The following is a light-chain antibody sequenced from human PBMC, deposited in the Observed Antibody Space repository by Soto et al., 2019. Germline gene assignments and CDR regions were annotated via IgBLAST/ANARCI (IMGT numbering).Light chain of an antibody. CDR2: DVS. V-gene: IGKV1-33*01. J-gene: IGKJ5*01. CDR1: QDISDY. Sequence: DIQMTQSPSSLSASVGDRVTISCQASQDISDYLNWYQQKPGKAPKLLIYDVSNLATGVPSRFSGSGSETDFTLTIRSLQPEDIATYYCQQYNSYSPITFGQGTRLEIK. CDR3: QQYNSYSPIT.